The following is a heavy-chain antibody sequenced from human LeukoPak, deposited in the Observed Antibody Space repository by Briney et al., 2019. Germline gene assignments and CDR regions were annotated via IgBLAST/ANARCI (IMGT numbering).Heavy chain of an antibody. D-gene: IGHD2-8*02. CDR2: ITSNSFI. Sequence: GGSLRLSCAASGFTFSSYGMNWVRQAPGKGLEWISSITSNSFIYFADSVKGRFTISRDNAKSSLYLQMNSLRAEDTAVYYCTRDRGFCTGATCHPNDYWGQGTLVTVSS. V-gene: IGHV3-21*01. CDR1: GFTFSSYG. CDR3: TRDRGFCTGATCHPNDY. J-gene: IGHJ4*02.